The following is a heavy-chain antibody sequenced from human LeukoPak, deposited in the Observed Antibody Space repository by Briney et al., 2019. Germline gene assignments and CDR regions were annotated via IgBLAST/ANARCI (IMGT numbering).Heavy chain of an antibody. CDR1: GFTVSSNY. CDR3: ARGAAAGTDWFDP. J-gene: IGHJ5*02. CDR2: IYSGGST. V-gene: IGHV3-66*02. Sequence: GGSLRLSCAASGFTVSSNYMSWVRQASGKGLGWVSVIYSGGSTYYADSVKGRFTISRDNSKNTLYLQMNSLRAEDTAVYYCARGAAAGTDWFDPWGQGTLVTASS. D-gene: IGHD6-13*01.